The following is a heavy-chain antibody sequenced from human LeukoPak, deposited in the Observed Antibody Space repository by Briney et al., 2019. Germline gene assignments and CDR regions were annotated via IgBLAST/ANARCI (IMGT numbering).Heavy chain of an antibody. Sequence: SGTLSLTCAVSGGSISSTNWWSWVRQPPGKGLEWIGEIDHSGSTNYNPSLKSRVTVSVDKSKNQFSLKLSSVTAADTAVYYCARDGGTFITIFGVGEPAYFDYWGQGTLVTVSS. CDR3: ARDGGTFITIFGVGEPAYFDY. J-gene: IGHJ4*02. CDR2: IDHSGST. V-gene: IGHV4-4*02. CDR1: GGSISSTNW. D-gene: IGHD3-3*01.